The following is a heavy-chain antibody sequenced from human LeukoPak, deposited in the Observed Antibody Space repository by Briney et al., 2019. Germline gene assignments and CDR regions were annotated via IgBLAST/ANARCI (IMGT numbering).Heavy chain of an antibody. CDR3: ARVGTTGTTIHGMDV. CDR1: GFTFSSYG. Sequence: GGSLRLSCAASGFTFSSYGMHWVRQAPGKGLEWVSRINIDGSSISYADSVKGRFTISRDNAKNTLYLQMNTLRAEDTAVYYCARVGTTGTTIHGMDVWGQGTTVTVSS. D-gene: IGHD1-1*01. V-gene: IGHV3-74*01. J-gene: IGHJ6*02. CDR2: INIDGSSI.